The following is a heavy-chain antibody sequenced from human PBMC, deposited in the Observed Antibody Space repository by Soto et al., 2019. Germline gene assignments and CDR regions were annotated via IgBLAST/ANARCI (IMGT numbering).Heavy chain of an antibody. V-gene: IGHV4-30-4*01. Sequence: SETLSLTCTVSGGSISSGDYYWSWIRQPPGKGLEWIGYIYYSGSTYYNPSLESRVTISVDTSKNQFSLKLSSVTAADTAVYYCARGPAFGGDYYFDYWGQGTLVTVS. CDR3: ARGPAFGGDYYFDY. CDR2: IYYSGST. J-gene: IGHJ4*02. CDR1: GGSISSGDYY. D-gene: IGHD2-21*02.